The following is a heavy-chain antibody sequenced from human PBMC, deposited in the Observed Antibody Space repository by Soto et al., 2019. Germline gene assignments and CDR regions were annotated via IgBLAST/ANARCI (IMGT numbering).Heavy chain of an antibody. CDR1: GGTFSSYA. CDR3: ARVGDSSSSLLPDY. V-gene: IGHV1-69*13. D-gene: IGHD6-6*01. CDR2: IIPIFGTA. J-gene: IGHJ4*02. Sequence: EASVKVSCKASGGTFSSYAISWVRQAPGQGLEWMGGIIPIFGTANYAQKFQGRVTITADESTSTAYMELSSLRSEDTAVYYCARVGDSSSSLLPDYWGQGTLVTVS.